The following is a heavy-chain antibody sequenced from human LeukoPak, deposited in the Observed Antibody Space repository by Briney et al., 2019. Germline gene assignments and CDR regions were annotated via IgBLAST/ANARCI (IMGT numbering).Heavy chain of an antibody. CDR3: ARGGVLLWFGENLDSHYYYMDV. V-gene: IGHV4-34*01. CDR1: GGSFSGYY. Sequence: SETLSLTCAVYGGSFSGYYWSWIRQPPGKGLEWIGEINHSGSTNYNPSLKSRVTISVDTSKNQFSLKLSSVTAADTAVYYCARGGVLLWFGENLDSHYYYMDVWGKGTTVTVSS. D-gene: IGHD3-10*01. J-gene: IGHJ6*03. CDR2: INHSGST.